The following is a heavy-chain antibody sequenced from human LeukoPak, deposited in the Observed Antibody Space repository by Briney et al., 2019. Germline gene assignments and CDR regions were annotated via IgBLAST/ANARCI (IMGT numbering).Heavy chain of an antibody. D-gene: IGHD2-21*01. CDR3: ARAPTGDCYDY. V-gene: IGHV4-30-4*01. Sequence: SETLSLTCTVSGGSISSGDYYWRWIRQPPGKGLEWTRYIYYSGSTYYNPSLKSRVTISVDTSKNQFSLKLSSVTAADTAVYYCARAPTGDCYDYWGQGTLVTVSS. CDR2: IYYSGST. J-gene: IGHJ4*02. CDR1: GGSISSGDYY.